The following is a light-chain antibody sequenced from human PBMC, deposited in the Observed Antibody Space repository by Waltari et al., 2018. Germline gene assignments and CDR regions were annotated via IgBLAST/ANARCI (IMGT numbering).Light chain of an antibody. CDR3: QQYNNWPLT. Sequence: ETVMTQSPATLSALPGERVTLSCGACQSISSHFAWYQQKPGQPPRPVSYSASSRATVVPVRFRGSRSGTDVTLTISNLQSEDFAVYYCQQYNNWPLTFGGGTKVEL. CDR2: SAS. V-gene: IGKV3-15*01. J-gene: IGKJ4*02. CDR1: QSISSH.